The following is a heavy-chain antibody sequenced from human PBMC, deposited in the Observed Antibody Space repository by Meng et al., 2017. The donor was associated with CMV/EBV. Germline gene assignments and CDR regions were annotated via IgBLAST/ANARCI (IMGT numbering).Heavy chain of an antibody. V-gene: IGHV3-21*01. CDR3: ARLYCSSTSCPGDY. D-gene: IGHD2-2*01. CDR2: ISSSSSYI. Sequence: SGFTFSSCSMIWVGQAPGKGLEWVSSISSSSSYIYYADSVKGRFTISRDNAKNSLYLQMNSLRAEDTAVYYCARLYCSSTSCPGDYWGQGTLVTVSS. CDR1: GFTFSSCS. J-gene: IGHJ4*02.